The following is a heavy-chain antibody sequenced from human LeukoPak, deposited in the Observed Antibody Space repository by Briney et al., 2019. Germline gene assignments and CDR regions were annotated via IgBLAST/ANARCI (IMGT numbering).Heavy chain of an antibody. CDR1: GFTFSSYW. J-gene: IGHJ4*02. D-gene: IGHD5-12*01. V-gene: IGHV3-7*01. Sequence: GGSLRLSCAASGFTFSSYWMSWVRRAPGKGLEWVANIKQDGSEKYYVDSVKGRFTISRDNTKNTLYLQMSSLRAEDTAIYYCVYSGYDWTYYFDWWGQGTLVTVSS. CDR2: IKQDGSEK. CDR3: VYSGYDWTYYFDW.